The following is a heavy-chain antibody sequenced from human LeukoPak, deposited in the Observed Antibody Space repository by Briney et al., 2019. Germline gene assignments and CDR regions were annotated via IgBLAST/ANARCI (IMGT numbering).Heavy chain of an antibody. CDR1: GYSFTNFL. D-gene: IGHD5-18*01. V-gene: IGHV5-51*01. CDR3: ARGGVYNYGTFDY. CDR2: IYPGDSYT. J-gene: IGHJ4*02. Sequence: GESLKISCKGSGYSFTNFLIGWVRQMPGKGLEWMGIIYPGDSYTRYSPSFQGQVTISADKSISTAYLQWSSLKASDTAMYYCARGGVYNYGTFDYWGQGALVSVCS.